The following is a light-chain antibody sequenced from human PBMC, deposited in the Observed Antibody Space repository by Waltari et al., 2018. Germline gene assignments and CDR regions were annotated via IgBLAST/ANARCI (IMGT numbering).Light chain of an antibody. V-gene: IGKV1-39*01. CDR2: AAS. CDR1: QSITNY. J-gene: IGKJ2*01. CDR3: QQSYSTPYT. Sequence: DIQMTQSPSSLSAFVGDRVTITCRASQSITNYLIWYQEKPGKAPKLLIYAASGLQGGVPSRFSGSGSGTDFTLTISSLQAEDFATYYCQQSYSTPYTFGQGTKLEIK.